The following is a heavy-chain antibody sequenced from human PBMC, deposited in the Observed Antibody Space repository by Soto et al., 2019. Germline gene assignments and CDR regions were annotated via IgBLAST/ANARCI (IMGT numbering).Heavy chain of an antibody. J-gene: IGHJ6*03. CDR1: GGSISSYY. D-gene: IGHD4-17*01. Sequence: PSETLSLTCTVSGGSISSYYWSWIRQPPGKGLEWIGYIYYSGSTNYNPSLKSRVTISVDTSKNQFSLKLSSVTAADTAVYYCARFHYGDYTYYYYYYMDVWGKGTTVTVSS. CDR3: ARFHYGDYTYYYYYYMDV. CDR2: IYYSGST. V-gene: IGHV4-59*01.